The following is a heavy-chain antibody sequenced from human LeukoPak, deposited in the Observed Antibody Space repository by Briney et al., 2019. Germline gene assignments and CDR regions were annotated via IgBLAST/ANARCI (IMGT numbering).Heavy chain of an antibody. Sequence: GGSLRLSCVASGFIFGDYWMRWVRQAPGKGLEWVATINQNGGVKYYVDSVKGRFTISRDNSKNTLYLQMNSLRAEDTAVYYCARDRRWQQVAREATSSMDVWGQGTTVTVSS. J-gene: IGHJ6*02. D-gene: IGHD6-13*01. CDR2: INQNGGVK. V-gene: IGHV3-7*03. CDR1: GFIFGDYW. CDR3: ARDRRWQQVAREATSSMDV.